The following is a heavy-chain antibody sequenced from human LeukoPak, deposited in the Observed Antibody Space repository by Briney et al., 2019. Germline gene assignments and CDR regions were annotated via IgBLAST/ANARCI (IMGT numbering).Heavy chain of an antibody. D-gene: IGHD5-24*01. Sequence: PGGSLRLSCAASGFTFSSYCMNWVRQAPGKGLEWVSSITSSSSYIYFADSVKGRFTISRDNAKNSMYLQMNSLRVEDTAVYFCATQGDGYNSAFDYWDQGTLVTVSS. CDR3: ATQGDGYNSAFDY. CDR2: ITSSSSYI. J-gene: IGHJ4*02. V-gene: IGHV3-21*01. CDR1: GFTFSSYC.